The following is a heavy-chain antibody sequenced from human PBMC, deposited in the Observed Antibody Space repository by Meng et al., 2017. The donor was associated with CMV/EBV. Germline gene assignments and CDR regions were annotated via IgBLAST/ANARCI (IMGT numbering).Heavy chain of an antibody. CDR3: AKLVPY. D-gene: IGHD2-21*01. CDR1: GCTFPPSP. CDR2: VTTDGNT. J-gene: IGHJ4*02. V-gene: IGHV3-23*01. Sequence: VLLLADAGALLQPLDSLEHDWAAAGCTFPPSPMTWVRQAPGKGLEWVSSVTTDGNTYYADSVKGGFTIARHNSKHTLYLRMGSLRAGDTAIDYCAKLVPYWGQGTLVTVSS.